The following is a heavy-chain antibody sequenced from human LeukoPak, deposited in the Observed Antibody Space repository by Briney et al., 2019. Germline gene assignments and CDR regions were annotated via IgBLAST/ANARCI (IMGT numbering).Heavy chain of an antibody. V-gene: IGHV3-30-3*01. CDR2: ISYDGSNK. CDR3: ARNKLVPNYYYYYGMDV. J-gene: IGHJ6*02. Sequence: PGRSLRLSCAASGFTFSSYAMHWVRQAPGKGLEWVAVISYDGSNKYYADSVKGRFTISRDNSKNTLYLQMNSLRAEDTAVYYCARNKLVPNYYYYYGMDVWGQGTTVTVSS. CDR1: GFTFSSYA. D-gene: IGHD6-13*01.